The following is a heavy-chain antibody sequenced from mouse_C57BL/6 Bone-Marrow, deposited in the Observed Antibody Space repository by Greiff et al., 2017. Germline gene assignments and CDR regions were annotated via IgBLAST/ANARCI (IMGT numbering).Heavy chain of an antibody. Sequence: EVKLMESGGDLVKPGGSLKLSCAASGFTFSSYGMSWVRQTPDKRLEWVATISSGGSYTYYPESVKGRFTISRDNAKNTLYLQMSSLKSEDTAMYYCAILPYYYGSSYGWFAYWGQGTLVTVSA. CDR2: ISSGGSYT. CDR1: GFTFSSYG. CDR3: AILPYYYGSSYGWFAY. V-gene: IGHV5-6*01. D-gene: IGHD1-1*01. J-gene: IGHJ3*01.